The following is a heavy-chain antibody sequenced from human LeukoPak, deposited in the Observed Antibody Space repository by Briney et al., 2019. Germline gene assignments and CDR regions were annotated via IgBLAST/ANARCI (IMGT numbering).Heavy chain of an antibody. CDR2: LYSGGGP. D-gene: IGHD6-19*01. V-gene: IGHV3-53*01. J-gene: IGHJ4*02. Sequence: GGSLRLSCVASGFTVSSTYMTWVRQAPGKGLEWVSVLYSGGGPHYADSVRGRFTISRDNSKSTLYLQMNNLKTEDTAVYYCATSSGWYEQFGYWGQGTLVTVSS. CDR1: GFTVSSTY. CDR3: ATSSGWYEQFGY.